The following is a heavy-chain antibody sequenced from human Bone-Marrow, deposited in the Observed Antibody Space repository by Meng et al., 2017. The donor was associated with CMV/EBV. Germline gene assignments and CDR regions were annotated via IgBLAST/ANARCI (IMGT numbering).Heavy chain of an antibody. CDR2: IHNSANT. Sequence: SETLSLTCTVSGYSISSGYYWGWIRQPPGKGLEWIGSIHNSANTFRNPSLGSRITMSIDTSKNHFSLKLSSVTVADTAVYYCARHGGDGGNSCSFDFWGQGTLVTVSS. J-gene: IGHJ4*02. V-gene: IGHV4-38-2*02. CDR3: ARHGGDGGNSCSFDF. D-gene: IGHD4-23*01. CDR1: GYSISSGYY.